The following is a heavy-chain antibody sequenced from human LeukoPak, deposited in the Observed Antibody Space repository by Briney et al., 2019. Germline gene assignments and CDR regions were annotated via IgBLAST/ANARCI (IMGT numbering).Heavy chain of an antibody. CDR1: GGSISSGSYY. CDR2: IYTSGST. D-gene: IGHD3-22*01. V-gene: IGHV4-61*02. Sequence: PSEXXXLTCTVSGGSISSGSYYWSWIRQPAGTGREWIGRIYTSGSTNYNPSIKSRVTISVGTSKNQFSLKLSSVTAADTAVYYCARSSGYYVWGQGTLVTVSS. J-gene: IGHJ4*02. CDR3: ARSSGYYV.